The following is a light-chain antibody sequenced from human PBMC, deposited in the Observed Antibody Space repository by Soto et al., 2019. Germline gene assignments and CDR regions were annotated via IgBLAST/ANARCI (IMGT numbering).Light chain of an antibody. Sequence: EIVLTQSPGTLSLSPGERATLSCRASQSGSNNYLAWYQQKPGQAPRLLIYGASSLDTGIPDRFSGSGSGTDFTLTISRLEPEDFAVYYCQQYGTSPVTFAGGTKVDI. CDR2: GAS. CDR3: QQYGTSPVT. J-gene: IGKJ4*01. CDR1: QSGSNNY. V-gene: IGKV3-20*01.